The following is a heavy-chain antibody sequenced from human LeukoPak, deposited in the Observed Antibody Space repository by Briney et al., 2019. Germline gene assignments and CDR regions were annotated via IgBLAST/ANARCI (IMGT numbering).Heavy chain of an antibody. V-gene: IGHV3-74*01. Sequence: GGSLRLSCAASGFTFSDYWMYWVRRAPGKGLLWVSRINIDGSITSHADSVKGRFTISRDNAKNTLYLQMNSLRVEDTAVYYCSKDSSDASGWYPTSYMDYWGQGTLVTVSS. CDR2: INIDGSIT. J-gene: IGHJ4*02. CDR1: GFTFSDYW. D-gene: IGHD6-19*01. CDR3: SKDSSDASGWYPTSYMDY.